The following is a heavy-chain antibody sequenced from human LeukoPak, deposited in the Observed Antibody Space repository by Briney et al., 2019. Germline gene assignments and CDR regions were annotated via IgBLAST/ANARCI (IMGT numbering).Heavy chain of an antibody. Sequence: SETLSLTCTVSGGSISSYYWSWIRQPPGKGLEWIGYIYYSGSTNYNPSLKSRVTISVDTSKNQFSLKLSSVTAADTAVYYCARQGHCGGDCYPSPRYYYYYYMDVWGKGTTVTVSS. CDR3: ARQGHCGGDCYPSPRYYYYYYMDV. CDR1: GGSISSYY. J-gene: IGHJ6*03. CDR2: IYYSGST. V-gene: IGHV4-59*01. D-gene: IGHD2-21*01.